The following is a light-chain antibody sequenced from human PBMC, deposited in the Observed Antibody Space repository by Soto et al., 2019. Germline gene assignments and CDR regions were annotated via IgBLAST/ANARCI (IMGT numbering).Light chain of an antibody. CDR1: QSVSNN. CDR3: QQYNNWPPIT. V-gene: IGKV3-15*01. Sequence: EIMMTQSPATLSVSPGERATLSCRASQSVSNNLAWYQQKPGQAPRLLIYYASTRATGIPATFSGSGSGTEFTLTTSSLQSEDFSLYYCQQYNNWPPITFGQGTRLEIK. CDR2: YAS. J-gene: IGKJ5*01.